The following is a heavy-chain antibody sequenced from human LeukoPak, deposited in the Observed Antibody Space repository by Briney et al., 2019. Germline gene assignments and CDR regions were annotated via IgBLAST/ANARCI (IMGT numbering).Heavy chain of an antibody. CDR3: ARDLDYGERFGY. CDR1: GFTFSSYA. V-gene: IGHV3-30*04. J-gene: IGHJ4*02. CDR2: ISYDGSNK. D-gene: IGHD4-17*01. Sequence: PGGSLRVSCAASGFTFSSYAMHWVRQAPGKGLEWVAVISYDGSNKYYADSVKGRFTISRDNSKNTLYLQMNSLRAEDTAVYYCARDLDYGERFGYWGQGTLVTVSS.